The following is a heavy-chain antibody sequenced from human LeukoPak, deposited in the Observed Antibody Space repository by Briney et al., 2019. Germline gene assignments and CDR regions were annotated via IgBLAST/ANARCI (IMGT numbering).Heavy chain of an antibody. J-gene: IGHJ4*02. CDR3: ARGQKD. CDR1: GGSISSHY. CDR2: IYYSGST. Sequence: ASETLSLTCTVSGGSISSHYWSWIRQPPGKGLEWIGYIYYSGSTNYNPSLKSRVTISVDTSKNQFSLKLSSVTAADTAVYYCARGQKDWGQGTLVTVSS. V-gene: IGHV4-59*11.